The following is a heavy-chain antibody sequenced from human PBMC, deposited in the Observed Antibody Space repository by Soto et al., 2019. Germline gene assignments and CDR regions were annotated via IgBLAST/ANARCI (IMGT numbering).Heavy chain of an antibody. J-gene: IGHJ6*02. V-gene: IGHV1-69*13. CDR3: ERGGSGTYYYYGMDV. CDR2: IIPIFGTA. Sequence: ASVKLSCKASGGTCSSYAISWVLQARGQGLEWMGAIIPIFGTANDAQKFQGRVTITADESTSTAYMELSSLRSEDTAVYYCERGGSGTYYYYGMDVWGQGTTVTVSS. CDR1: GGTCSSYA. D-gene: IGHD3-10*01.